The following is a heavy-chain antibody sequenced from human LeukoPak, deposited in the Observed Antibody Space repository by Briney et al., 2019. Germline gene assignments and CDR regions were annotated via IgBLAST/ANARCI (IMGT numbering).Heavy chain of an antibody. CDR2: IRYDGSNK. Sequence: GGSLRLSCAASGFTFSSYGMHWVRQAPGKGLEWVAFIRYDGSNKYYADSVKGRFTISRDNSKNALYLQMNSLRAEDTAVYYCAKDLIAVAGPTGDYWGQGTLVTVSS. CDR3: AKDLIAVAGPTGDY. CDR1: GFTFSSYG. J-gene: IGHJ4*02. D-gene: IGHD6-19*01. V-gene: IGHV3-30*02.